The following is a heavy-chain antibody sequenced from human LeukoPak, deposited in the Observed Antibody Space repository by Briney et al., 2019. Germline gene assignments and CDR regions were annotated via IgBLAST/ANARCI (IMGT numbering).Heavy chain of an antibody. V-gene: IGHV3-74*01. CDR3: ARLTVTHDAFDI. J-gene: IGHJ3*02. Sequence: GGSLRLSCAASGFTFSSYWMHWVRLAPGKGLVWVSRINSDGSSTTYADSVQGRFTISRDNAKNTLYLQMSSLRAEDTAVYYCARLTVTHDAFDIWGQGTMVTVSS. CDR2: INSDGSST. CDR1: GFTFSSYW. D-gene: IGHD4-17*01.